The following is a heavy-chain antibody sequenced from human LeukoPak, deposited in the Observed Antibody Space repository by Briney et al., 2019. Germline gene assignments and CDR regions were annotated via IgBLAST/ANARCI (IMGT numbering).Heavy chain of an antibody. Sequence: GGSLRLSCAASEFSVGSNYMTWVRQAPGKGLEWVSLIYSGGSTYYADSVKGRFTISRDNIKNSLYLQMNSLRIEDTALYFCAKDYGANFFYFDSWGQGNLVTVSS. D-gene: IGHD4/OR15-4a*01. J-gene: IGHJ4*02. CDR3: AKDYGANFFYFDS. V-gene: IGHV3-53*05. CDR1: EFSVGSNY. CDR2: IYSGGST.